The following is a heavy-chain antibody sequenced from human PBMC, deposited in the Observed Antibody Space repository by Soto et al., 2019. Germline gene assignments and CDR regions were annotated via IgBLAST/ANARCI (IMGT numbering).Heavy chain of an antibody. Sequence: GGSLRLSCAASGFTLNTHAMSWVRQDRGKGLEWVSTISGSGGSTYYADSVQGRFIISRGNSKNALYPQMTSLRAEDTAVYYCAKDLLATETYGGKGPLVT. CDR1: GFTLNTHA. V-gene: IGHV3-23*01. CDR3: AKDLLATETY. D-gene: IGHD5-12*01. J-gene: IGHJ4*02. CDR2: ISGSGGST.